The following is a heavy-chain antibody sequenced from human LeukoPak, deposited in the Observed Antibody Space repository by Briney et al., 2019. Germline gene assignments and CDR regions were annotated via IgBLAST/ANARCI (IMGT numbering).Heavy chain of an antibody. CDR3: ARDSSIFGVVMDS. V-gene: IGHV3-48*01. CDR2: ISSSNNTI. D-gene: IGHD3-3*01. Sequence: PGGSLRLSCAASGFTFSSYSINWVRQAPGKGLEWVSYISSSNNTIYYADSVKGRFTISRDNAKNSLYLQMNSLRAEDTAVYSCARDSSIFGVVMDSWGQGTLVTVSS. J-gene: IGHJ5*02. CDR1: GFTFSSYS.